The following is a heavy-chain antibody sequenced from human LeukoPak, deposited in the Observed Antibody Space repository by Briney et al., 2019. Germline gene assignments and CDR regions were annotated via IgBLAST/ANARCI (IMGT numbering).Heavy chain of an antibody. Sequence: GGSLRLSCAASGFTVSSNYMSWVRQAPGKGLEWVSVIYSGGNTYYADSVKGRFTISRDNSRSMVWLQMNSLTAEDTAMYYCGRDLNWGAFDIRGLGTLVTVSS. J-gene: IGHJ3*02. CDR1: GFTVSSNY. CDR3: GRDLNWGAFDI. CDR2: IYSGGNT. D-gene: IGHD7-27*01. V-gene: IGHV3-66*01.